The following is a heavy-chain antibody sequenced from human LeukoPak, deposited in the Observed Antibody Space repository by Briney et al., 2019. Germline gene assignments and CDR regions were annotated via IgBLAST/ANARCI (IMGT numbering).Heavy chain of an antibody. D-gene: IGHD6-6*01. V-gene: IGHV3-23*01. CDR1: GFTFSSYA. CDR3: ARVYSSSSGKNAFDI. Sequence: PGGSLRLSCAASGFTFSSYAMSWVRQAPGKGLEWVSAISGSGSSTYYADSVKGRFTISRDNSKNTLYLQMNSLRAEDTAVYYCARVYSSSSGKNAFDIWGQGTVVIVSS. J-gene: IGHJ3*02. CDR2: ISGSGSST.